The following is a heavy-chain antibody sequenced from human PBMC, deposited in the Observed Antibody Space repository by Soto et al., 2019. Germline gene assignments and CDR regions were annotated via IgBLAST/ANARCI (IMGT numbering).Heavy chain of an antibody. J-gene: IGHJ3*02. CDR3: ARARLRAVYAFDI. CDR2: IYYSGST. V-gene: IGHV4-31*03. Sequence: SETLSLTCTVSGGSVSSGAYYWTWIRQRPGKGLEWIGYIYYSGSTYYSPSLKSRLSISLDTSKNQSSLRLSSVTAADTAMYYCARARLRAVYAFDIWGQGTMVTVSS. CDR1: GGSVSSGAYY. D-gene: IGHD5-12*01.